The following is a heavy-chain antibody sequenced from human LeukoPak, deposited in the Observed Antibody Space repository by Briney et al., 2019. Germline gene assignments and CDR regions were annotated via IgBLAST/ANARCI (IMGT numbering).Heavy chain of an antibody. CDR2: IRSKAQSYAT. CDR3: THYYDGSGYYGSFDS. J-gene: IGHJ3*02. D-gene: IGHD3-22*01. Sequence: GGSHRLPCAASGFTFSDSAVHWVRQASGKGLEWVGRIRSKAQSYATAYAASVKGRFTSSRDDSETTAYLHMNSLKTEDTAVYYCTHYYDGSGYYGSFDSWGQGTMV. V-gene: IGHV3-73*01. CDR1: GFTFSDSA.